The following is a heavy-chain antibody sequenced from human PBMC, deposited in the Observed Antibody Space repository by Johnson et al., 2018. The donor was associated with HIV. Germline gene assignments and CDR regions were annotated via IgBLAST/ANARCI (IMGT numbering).Heavy chain of an antibody. CDR1: GFTFSSYA. D-gene: IGHD3-10*01. Sequence: QVQLVESGGGVVQPGRSLRRSFAASGFTFSSYAVHWVRQDPGKGLAWVAFIRYAGSSKYCAESVKGRFTLYRDNSKNTLYVQMNRLRTEDTAVYFCAKGRSGGSVAFDIWGQGTMVTVSS. V-gene: IGHV3-30*02. CDR2: IRYAGSSK. CDR3: AKGRSGGSVAFDI. J-gene: IGHJ3*02.